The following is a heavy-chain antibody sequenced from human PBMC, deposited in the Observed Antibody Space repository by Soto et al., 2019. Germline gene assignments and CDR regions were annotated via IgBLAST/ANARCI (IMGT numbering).Heavy chain of an antibody. CDR1: GFTFSDYY. CDR2: ISSSGSTI. J-gene: IGHJ6*02. CDR3: ARHPSRGRPYEYYYDSSGYYFDYYYYGMDV. D-gene: IGHD3-22*01. V-gene: IGHV3-11*01. Sequence: QVQLVESGGGLVKPGGSLRLSCAASGFTFSDYYMSWIRQAPGKGLEWVSYISSSGSTIYYADSVKGRFTISRDNAKNSLYLQMNRRRAEDTAVYYCARHPSRGRPYEYYYDSSGYYFDYYYYGMDVWGQGTTVTVSS.